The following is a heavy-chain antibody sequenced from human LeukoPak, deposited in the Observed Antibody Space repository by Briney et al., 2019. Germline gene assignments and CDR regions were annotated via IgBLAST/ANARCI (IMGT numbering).Heavy chain of an antibody. CDR2: ISSSSSYI. Sequence: GGSLRLSCAASGFTFSSYSMNWVRQAPGKGLEWVSSISSSSSYIYYADSVKGRFTISRDNAKNSLYLQMNSLRAEDTAVYYCARSYYGDYGAFDYCGQGTLVTVSS. J-gene: IGHJ4*02. V-gene: IGHV3-21*01. D-gene: IGHD4-17*01. CDR1: GFTFSSYS. CDR3: ARSYYGDYGAFDY.